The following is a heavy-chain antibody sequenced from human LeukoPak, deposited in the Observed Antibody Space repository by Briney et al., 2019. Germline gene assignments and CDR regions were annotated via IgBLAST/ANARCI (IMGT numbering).Heavy chain of an antibody. CDR1: GVSISSSNSY. V-gene: IGHV4-39*07. CDR3: AKRYCSSTTCYDDRGAFDS. D-gene: IGHD2-2*01. CDR2: IYYSGGT. Sequence: SETLSLTCTVSGVSISSSNSYWGWIRQPPGKGLEWIGSIYYSGGTYYNPSLKSRVTISVDTSKNQFSLKLSSVTAADTAVYYCAKRYCSSTTCYDDRGAFDSWGQGTLVTVSS. J-gene: IGHJ4*02.